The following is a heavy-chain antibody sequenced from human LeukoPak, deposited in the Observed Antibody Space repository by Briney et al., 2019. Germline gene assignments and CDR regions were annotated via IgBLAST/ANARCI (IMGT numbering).Heavy chain of an antibody. D-gene: IGHD2-15*01. V-gene: IGHV3-15*01. CDR2: IKSKIDGGTI. CDR1: GFTFNSAW. J-gene: IGHJ4*02. Sequence: GGSLRLSCAASGFTFNSAWMNWVRHAPGKGLEWVGRIKSKIDGGTIDCTAPVKGRFTISRDDSKNTVYLQMNSLKTEDTAVYYCATQGYCSGNTCEAFDYWGQGTLVTVSS. CDR3: ATQGYCSGNTCEAFDY.